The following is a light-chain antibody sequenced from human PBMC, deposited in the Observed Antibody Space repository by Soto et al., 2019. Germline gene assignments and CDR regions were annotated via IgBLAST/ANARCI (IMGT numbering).Light chain of an antibody. CDR3: QQTYSSPQT. CDR1: QTIATF. J-gene: IGKJ1*01. Sequence: DIQMTQSPSSLSASVADRVTITCRASQTIATFLNWYQQKPGKDPRLLIYEATNLQSGVPSRFSGSGSGTDFALTISSLQPEDFATYHCQQTYSSPQTFGQGTKVEIK. CDR2: EAT. V-gene: IGKV1-39*01.